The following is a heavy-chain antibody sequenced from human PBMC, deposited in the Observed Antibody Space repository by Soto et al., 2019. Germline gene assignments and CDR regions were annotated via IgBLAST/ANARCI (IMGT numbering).Heavy chain of an antibody. V-gene: IGHV4-39*01. J-gene: IGHJ4*02. D-gene: IGHD3-22*01. CDR2: INHSGST. CDR3: ARLGGYVSVGYYYLWDS. Sequence: QLQLQESGPGLVKPAETLSLTCRVSDGSMNSDSSYWGWIRQPPGKGLVGCGVINHSGSTYHNLSLKGRVTMSVDASRNQFSLKLTSMTAADTAVYYCARLGGYVSVGYYYLWDSWGQGTLVTVSS. CDR1: DGSMNSDSSY.